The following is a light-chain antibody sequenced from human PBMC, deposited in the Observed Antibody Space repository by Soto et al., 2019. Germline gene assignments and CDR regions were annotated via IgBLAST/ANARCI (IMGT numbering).Light chain of an antibody. J-gene: IGLJ2*01. CDR3: QSYDSSLSGYVV. CDR1: RSNIGAGYD. Sequence: QSVLTQPPSVSGAPGQRVTISCTGSRSNIGAGYDVHWYQQLPGTAPKLLIYGNSNRPSGDPDRFSGSKSGTSASLAITGLQAEDEADYYCQSYDSSLSGYVVFGGGTQLTVL. CDR2: GNS. V-gene: IGLV1-40*01.